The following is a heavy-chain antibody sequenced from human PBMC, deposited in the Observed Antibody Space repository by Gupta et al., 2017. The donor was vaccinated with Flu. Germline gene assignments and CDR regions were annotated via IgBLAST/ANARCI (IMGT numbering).Heavy chain of an antibody. D-gene: IGHD2-21*01. Sequence: QVQLQESGPGLVKPSQTLSLTCTVSGASISSGTYYWNWIRQPAGKGLEWIGRVYSSGTTNYNPSLKSRVTISVDTSKNQFSLRLNSVTAADTAVYYCAIRDSVAPGGDYWGQGALVTVSS. CDR3: AIRDSVAPGGDY. CDR1: GASISSGTYY. J-gene: IGHJ4*02. V-gene: IGHV4-61*02. CDR2: VYSSGTT.